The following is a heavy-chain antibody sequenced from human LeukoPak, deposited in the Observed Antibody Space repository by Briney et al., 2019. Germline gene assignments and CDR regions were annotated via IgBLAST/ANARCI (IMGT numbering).Heavy chain of an antibody. V-gene: IGHV3-23*01. CDR3: AKDLYYYDSSGYSPIDY. D-gene: IGHD3-22*01. CDR2: ISDSGGST. J-gene: IGHJ4*02. CDR1: GFTFSSYA. Sequence: GGSLRLSCAASGFTFSSYAVSWARQAPGKGLEWVSAISDSGGSTYYADSVKGRFTISRDNSKNTLYLQMNSLRAEDTAVYYCAKDLYYYDSSGYSPIDYWGQGTLVTVSS.